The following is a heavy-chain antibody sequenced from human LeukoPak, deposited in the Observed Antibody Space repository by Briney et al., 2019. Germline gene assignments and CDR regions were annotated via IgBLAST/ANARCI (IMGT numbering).Heavy chain of an antibody. CDR2: IYYSGST. D-gene: IGHD6-6*01. V-gene: IGHV4-39*07. CDR3: ARGSSSNYYYYYMDV. CDR1: GGSISSSSYY. J-gene: IGHJ6*03. Sequence: RPSETLSLTCTVSGGSISSSSYYWGWIRQPPGKGLEWIGSIYYSGSTYYNPSLKSRVTISVDTSKNQFSLKLSSVTAADTAVYYCARGSSSNYYYYYMDVWGKGTTVTVSS.